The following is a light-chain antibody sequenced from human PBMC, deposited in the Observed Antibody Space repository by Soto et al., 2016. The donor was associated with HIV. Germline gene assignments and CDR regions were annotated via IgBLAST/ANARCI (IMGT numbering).Light chain of an antibody. J-gene: IGLJ3*02. CDR1: KLGDKY. CDR2: EDK. CDR3: QAWDSGRV. V-gene: IGLV3-1*01. Sequence: SYALTQPPSVSVSPGQTASITCSGDKLGDKYVCWYQQKPGQSPVLVIYEDKKRPSGIPERFSGSNSGNTATLTISGTQTMDEADYYCQAWDSGRVFGGGTKLTVL.